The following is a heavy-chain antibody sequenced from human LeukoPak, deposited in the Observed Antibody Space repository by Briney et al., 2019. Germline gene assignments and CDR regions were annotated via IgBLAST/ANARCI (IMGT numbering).Heavy chain of an antibody. D-gene: IGHD3-22*01. CDR1: GFTFSSYA. Sequence: SGGSLRLSCAASGFTFSSYAMSWVRQAPGKGLEWVSAISGSGGSTYYADSVKGRFTISRDNSKNTLYLQMNSLRAEDTAVYYCAKAYDSSGYFLSSFDYWGQGTLVTVSS. V-gene: IGHV3-23*01. CDR3: AKAYDSSGYFLSSFDY. CDR2: ISGSGGST. J-gene: IGHJ4*02.